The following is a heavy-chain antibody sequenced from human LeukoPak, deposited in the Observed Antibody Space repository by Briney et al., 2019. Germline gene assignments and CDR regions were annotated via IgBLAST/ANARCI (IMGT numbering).Heavy chain of an antibody. V-gene: IGHV3-15*01. CDR3: TTRLTVTFGGVIVFDY. Sequence: GGSLRLSCAASGFTFSNAWMSWVRQAPGKGLEWVGRIKSKTDGGTTDYAAPVKGRFTISRDDSKITLYLQMNSLKTEDTAVYYCTTRLTVTFGGVIVFDYWGQGTLVTVSS. CDR1: GFTFSNAW. CDR2: IKSKTDGGTT. D-gene: IGHD3-16*02. J-gene: IGHJ4*02.